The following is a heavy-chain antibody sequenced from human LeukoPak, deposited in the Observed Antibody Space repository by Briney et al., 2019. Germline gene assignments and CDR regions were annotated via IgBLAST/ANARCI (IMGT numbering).Heavy chain of an antibody. CDR2: ISSSSSYI. V-gene: IGHV3-21*01. CDR3: ARDVMSSSTSCYAIDY. J-gene: IGHJ4*02. D-gene: IGHD2-2*01. Sequence: GXGLEWXSSISSSSSYIYYADSVKGRFTISRDNGKNSLYLQMNSLRAEDTAVYYCARDVMSSSTSCYAIDYWGQGTLVTVSS.